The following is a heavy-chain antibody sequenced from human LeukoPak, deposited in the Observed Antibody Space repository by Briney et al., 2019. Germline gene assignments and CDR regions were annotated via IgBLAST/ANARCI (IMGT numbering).Heavy chain of an antibody. CDR2: INPSGGST. Sequence: ASVKVSCKASGYTFTSYCMHWVRQAPGQGLEWMGIINPSGGSTSYAQKFQGRVTMTRDMSTSTVYMELSSLRSEDTAVYYCARDSGGGYCSSTSCLPNYWGQGTLVTVSS. V-gene: IGHV1-46*01. CDR1: GYTFTSYC. J-gene: IGHJ4*02. CDR3: ARDSGGGYCSSTSCLPNY. D-gene: IGHD2-2*01.